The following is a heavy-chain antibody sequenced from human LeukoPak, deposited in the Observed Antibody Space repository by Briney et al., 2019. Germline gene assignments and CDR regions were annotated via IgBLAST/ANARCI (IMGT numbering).Heavy chain of an antibody. CDR2: INPNSGAT. J-gene: IGHJ4*02. Sequence: ASVKVSCKASGYTFTGYYMHWVRQAPGQGLEWMGWINPNSGATNYAQKFQGRVTMTRDTSISTAYMELSRLRSDDTAVYYCAWDSSGYYYFDYWGQGTLVTVSS. V-gene: IGHV1-2*02. CDR3: AWDSSGYYYFDY. D-gene: IGHD3-22*01. CDR1: GYTFTGYY.